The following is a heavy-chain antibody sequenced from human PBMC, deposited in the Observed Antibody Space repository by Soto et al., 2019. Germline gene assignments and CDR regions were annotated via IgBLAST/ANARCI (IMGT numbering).Heavy chain of an antibody. V-gene: IGHV1-69*02. Sequence: SVKVSCKASGGTFSSYTISWVRQAPGQGLEWMGRIIPILGIANYAQKFQGRVTITADKSTSTAYMELSSLRSEDTAVYYCARGKYSSSSNYYYYYMDVWGKGTTVTVSS. J-gene: IGHJ6*03. D-gene: IGHD6-6*01. CDR1: GGTFSSYT. CDR3: ARGKYSSSSNYYYYYMDV. CDR2: IIPILGIA.